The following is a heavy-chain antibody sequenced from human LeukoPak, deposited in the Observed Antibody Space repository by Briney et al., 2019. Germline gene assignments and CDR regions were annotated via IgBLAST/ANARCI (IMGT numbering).Heavy chain of an antibody. V-gene: IGHV3-30*03. CDR3: ARYSGSFLREDAFDI. J-gene: IGHJ3*02. CDR2: ISYDGSNK. CDR1: GFIFSSYG. D-gene: IGHD1-26*01. Sequence: PGGSLRLSCAASGFIFSSYGMHWVRQAPGKGLEWVAVISYDGSNKYYADSVKGRFTISRDNSKNTLYLQMNSLRAEDTAVYYCARYSGSFLREDAFDIWGQGTMVTVSS.